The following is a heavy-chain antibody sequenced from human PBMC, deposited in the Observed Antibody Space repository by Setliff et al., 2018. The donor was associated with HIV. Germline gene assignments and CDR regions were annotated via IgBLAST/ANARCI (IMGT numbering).Heavy chain of an antibody. J-gene: IGHJ5*02. Sequence: KPSETLSLTCTVSGVSISITNYYWGWIRQPPGKGLEWIGTIYYSGSTYYNPSLKSRVTISVDTSKNQFSLKLSSVTAADTAVYYCARHSPTYCSGTSCYDNWFDPWGQGTLVTVSS. V-gene: IGHV4-39*01. CDR1: GVSISITNYY. CDR3: ARHSPTYCSGTSCYDNWFDP. CDR2: IYYSGST. D-gene: IGHD2-2*01.